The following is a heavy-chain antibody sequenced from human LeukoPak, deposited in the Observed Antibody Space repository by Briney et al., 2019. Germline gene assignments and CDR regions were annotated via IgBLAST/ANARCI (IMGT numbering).Heavy chain of an antibody. J-gene: IGHJ6*03. V-gene: IGHV4-61*01. CDR3: ARVYGSGSYYNRVYYYYYYMDV. CDR2: IYYSRST. CDR1: GGSLSSGSYY. D-gene: IGHD3-10*01. Sequence: SSETLSLTCTVSGGSLSSGSYYWSWIRQPPGKGLEWIGYIYYSRSTNYNPSLKSRVTISVDTSKNQFSLKLSSVTAADTAVYYCARVYGSGSYYNRVYYYYYYMDVWGQGTLVTVSS.